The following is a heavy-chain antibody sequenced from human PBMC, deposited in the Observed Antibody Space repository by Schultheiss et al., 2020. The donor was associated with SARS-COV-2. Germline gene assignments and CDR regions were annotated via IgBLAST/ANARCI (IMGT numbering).Heavy chain of an antibody. CDR1: GGSISRSGYY. CDR3: ARGYRYYYYAMDV. Sequence: SETLSLTCTVSGGSISRSGYYWGWIRQSPGKGLEWIGYIYYSGDTSYNPSLKSRLTISGDTSKNQFSLKVNSVTAADTAVYYCARGYRYYYYAMDVWGQGTTVTVSS. V-gene: IGHV4-31*03. J-gene: IGHJ6*02. CDR2: IYYSGDT. D-gene: IGHD5-18*01.